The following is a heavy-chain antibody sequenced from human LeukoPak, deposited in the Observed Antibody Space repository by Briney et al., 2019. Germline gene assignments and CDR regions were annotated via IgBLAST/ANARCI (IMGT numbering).Heavy chain of an antibody. Sequence: ASVKVSCKASGYTFTSYDINWVRQATGQGLEWMGWMNPNSGNTGYAQKFQGRVTMTRNTSISTAYMELSSLRSEDTAVYYCARVRYCSSTSCYTYYYYYGMDVWGQGTTVTVSS. V-gene: IGHV1-8*01. D-gene: IGHD2-2*02. CDR2: MNPNSGNT. CDR1: GYTFTSYD. J-gene: IGHJ6*02. CDR3: ARVRYCSSTSCYTYYYYYGMDV.